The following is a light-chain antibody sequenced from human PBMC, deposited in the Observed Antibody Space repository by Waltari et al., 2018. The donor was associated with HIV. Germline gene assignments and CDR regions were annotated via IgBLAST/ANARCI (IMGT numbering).Light chain of an antibody. CDR2: GNS. J-gene: IGLJ1*01. CDR1: SSNIGAGYD. Sequence: QSVLTQPPSVSGAPRQRVTIPCTGSSSNIGAGYDVHWYQQRPGTAPNLLIYGNSNRPSGVPDRFAGSKSGTSASLAITGLQAEDEADYYCQSYDSSLEVFGTGTKVTVL. CDR3: QSYDSSLEV. V-gene: IGLV1-40*01.